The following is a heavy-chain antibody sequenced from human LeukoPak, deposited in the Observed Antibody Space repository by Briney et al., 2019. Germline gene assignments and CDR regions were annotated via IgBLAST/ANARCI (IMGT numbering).Heavy chain of an antibody. CDR1: GITVSNNY. J-gene: IGHJ4*02. CDR2: IYSGGST. D-gene: IGHD3-9*01. V-gene: IGHV3-66*01. CDR3: AKENDILTGYPDY. Sequence: GGSLRLSCAASGITVSNNYMRWVRQAPGKGLEWVSLIYSGGSTYYADSVRGRFTISRDNSKNTLYLQMNSLRVEDTAVYYCAKENDILTGYPDYWGQGTLVTVSS.